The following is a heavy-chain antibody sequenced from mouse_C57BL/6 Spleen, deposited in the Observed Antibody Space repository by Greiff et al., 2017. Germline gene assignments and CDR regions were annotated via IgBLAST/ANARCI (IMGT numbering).Heavy chain of an antibody. V-gene: IGHV1-52*01. CDR1: GYTFTSYW. Sequence: QVQLQQPGAELVRPGSSVKLSCKASGYTFTSYWMHWVKQRPIQGLEWIGNIDPSDSETHYNQKFKDKATLTVDKSSSTAYMQLSSLTSEDSAVYYCAREGVYDVGYAMDYWGQGTSVTVSS. J-gene: IGHJ4*01. D-gene: IGHD2-12*01. CDR3: AREGVYDVGYAMDY. CDR2: IDPSDSET.